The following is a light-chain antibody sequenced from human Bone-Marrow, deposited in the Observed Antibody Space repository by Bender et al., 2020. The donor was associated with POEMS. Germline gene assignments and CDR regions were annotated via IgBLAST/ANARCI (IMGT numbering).Light chain of an antibody. J-gene: IGLJ2*01. CDR3: SSYTSDTTLEI. CDR2: DVT. CDR1: SSDVGDYNY. Sequence: QSALTQPASVSGSPGQSITISCTGTSSDVGDYNYVSWYQQFPGKAPKLMIYDVTNRPSGVSNRFSGSKSGDTASLTISGLQAEDEADYYCSSYTSDTTLEIFGGGTKLTVL. V-gene: IGLV2-14*01.